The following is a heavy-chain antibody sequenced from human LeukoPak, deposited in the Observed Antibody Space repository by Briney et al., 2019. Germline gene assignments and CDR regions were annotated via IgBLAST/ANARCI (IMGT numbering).Heavy chain of an antibody. CDR3: AMTMIVVVNGESAFDI. Sequence: ASVKVSCKASGGTFSSYAISWMRQAPGQGLEWMGGIIPIFGTANYAQKFQSRVTITTDESTSTAYMELSSLRSEDTAVYYCAMTMIVVVNGESAFDIWGQGTMVTVSS. CDR1: GGTFSSYA. D-gene: IGHD3-22*01. V-gene: IGHV1-69*05. J-gene: IGHJ3*02. CDR2: IIPIFGTA.